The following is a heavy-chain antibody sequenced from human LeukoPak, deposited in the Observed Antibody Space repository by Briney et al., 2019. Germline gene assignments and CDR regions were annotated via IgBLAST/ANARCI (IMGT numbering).Heavy chain of an antibody. D-gene: IGHD1-26*01. CDR2: ISAYNGNT. J-gene: IGHJ5*02. Sequence: ASVKVSCKASGYTFTSYGISWVGQAPGQGLEWMGWISAYNGNTNYAQKLQGRVTMTTDTSTSTAYMELRSLRSDDTAVYYCARNTHSGSPTLNWFDPWGQGTLVTVSS. CDR3: ARNTHSGSPTLNWFDP. V-gene: IGHV1-18*01. CDR1: GYTFTSYG.